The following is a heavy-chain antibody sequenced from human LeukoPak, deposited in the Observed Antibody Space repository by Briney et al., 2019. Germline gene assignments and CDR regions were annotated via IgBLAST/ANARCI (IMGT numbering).Heavy chain of an antibody. Sequence: GGSLRLSCAASGFTFSSYNMNWVRQAPGKGLEWVSSISTASDYIYYADSLKGRFTISRDNAKNSLYLQMNSLRAEDTALYYCAKGLRGYRNFDYWGQGTLVTVSS. J-gene: IGHJ4*02. D-gene: IGHD5-12*01. CDR1: GFTFSSYN. CDR3: AKGLRGYRNFDY. CDR2: ISTASDYI. V-gene: IGHV3-21*04.